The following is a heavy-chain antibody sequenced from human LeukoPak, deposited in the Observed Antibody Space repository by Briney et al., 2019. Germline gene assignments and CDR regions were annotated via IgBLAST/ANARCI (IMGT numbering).Heavy chain of an antibody. Sequence: GESVKISCKGSEYTFTNYWIGWVRQTSDKGLELVAFIYPRDSDTRYNPSFQGQVTISADKSTNTAYLQWSSLQASDTAMHYCARSTSAYYSADYWGQGTLVTVSS. CDR1: EYTFTNYW. CDR3: ARSTSAYYSADY. V-gene: IGHV5-51*01. J-gene: IGHJ4*02. D-gene: IGHD3-22*01. CDR2: IYPRDSDT.